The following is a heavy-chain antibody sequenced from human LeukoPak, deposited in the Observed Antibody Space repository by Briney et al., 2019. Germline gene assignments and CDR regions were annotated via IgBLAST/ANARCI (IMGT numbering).Heavy chain of an antibody. CDR3: ARRTAAAASLDY. J-gene: IGHJ4*02. V-gene: IGHV5-51*01. CDR1: GYDFTSYW. D-gene: IGHD6-13*01. CDR2: IYPGDSDT. Sequence: GESLKISCKGFGYDFTSYWIGWVRQMPGKGLECMGIIYPGDSDTRYSPSFQGQVTISADKSVSTAYLQWSSLKASDTAMYYCARRTAAAASLDYWGQGTLVTVSS.